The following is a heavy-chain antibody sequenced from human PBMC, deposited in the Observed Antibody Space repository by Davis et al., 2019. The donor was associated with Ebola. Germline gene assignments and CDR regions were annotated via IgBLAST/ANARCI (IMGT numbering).Heavy chain of an antibody. CDR2: ISSSSSYI. J-gene: IGHJ6*02. CDR1: GFTFSSYS. Sequence: GESLKISCAASGFTFSSYSMNWVRQAPGKGLEWVSSISSSSSYIYYADSVKGRFTISRDNAKNSLYLQMNSLRAEDTAVYYCARDIGWLAYYYYYGMDVWGQGTTVTVSS. CDR3: ARDIGWLAYYYYYGMDV. D-gene: IGHD3-22*01. V-gene: IGHV3-21*01.